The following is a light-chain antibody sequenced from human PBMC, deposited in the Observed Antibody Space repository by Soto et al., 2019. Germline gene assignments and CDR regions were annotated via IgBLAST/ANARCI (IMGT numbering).Light chain of an antibody. CDR1: SSDIGGYNY. CDR3: SSYTRSSTSV. V-gene: IGLV2-14*01. Sequence: QSALTQPASVSGSPGQSITISYTGTSSDIGGYNYVSWYQQHPGKAPKLIISDVTNRPSGVSNRFSGSKSGNTASLTISGLQAEDEAHYYCSSYTRSSTSVFGGGTKLTVL. CDR2: DVT. J-gene: IGLJ2*01.